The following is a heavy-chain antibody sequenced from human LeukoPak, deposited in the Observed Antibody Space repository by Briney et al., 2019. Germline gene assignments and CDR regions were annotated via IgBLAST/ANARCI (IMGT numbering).Heavy chain of an antibody. CDR2: ISSSGNYI. Sequence: GGSLRLFCAASGLTFSNYRMNWVRQAPGKGLEWVSSISSSGNYIYYADSMRGRFTISRDNAKNSVYLQMSSPRAEDTAVYYCAGHPAEMNTLWGQGTLVTVSS. CDR3: AGHPAEMNTL. V-gene: IGHV3-21*01. CDR1: GLTFSNYR. J-gene: IGHJ4*02. D-gene: IGHD5-24*01.